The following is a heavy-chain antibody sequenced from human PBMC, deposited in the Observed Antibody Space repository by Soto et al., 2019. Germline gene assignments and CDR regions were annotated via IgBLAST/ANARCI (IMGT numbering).Heavy chain of an antibody. J-gene: IGHJ6*02. D-gene: IGHD3-22*01. CDR1: GFTFSSYW. CDR3: ARHGPRVYYDNSDYYYYGMDV. Sequence: GGSLRLSCAASGFTFSSYWMHWVRQAPGKGLVWVSRINSDGSSTSYADSVKGRFTISRDNAKNTLYLQMNSLRAEDTAVYYCARHGPRVYYDNSDYYYYGMDVWGQGTTVTVSS. V-gene: IGHV3-74*01. CDR2: INSDGSST.